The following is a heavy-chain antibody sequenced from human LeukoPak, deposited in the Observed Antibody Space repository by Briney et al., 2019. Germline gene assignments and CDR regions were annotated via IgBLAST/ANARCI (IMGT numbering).Heavy chain of an antibody. CDR3: ARVGSIAARSHYYYMDV. CDR2: IYYSGST. Sequence: SETLFLTCTVSGGSISSHYWSWIRQPPGKGLEWIGYIYYSGSTNYNPSLKSRVTISVDTSKNQFSLKLSSVTAADTAVYYCARVGSIAARSHYYYMDVWGKGTTVTVSS. J-gene: IGHJ6*03. CDR1: GGSISSHY. V-gene: IGHV4-59*11. D-gene: IGHD6-6*01.